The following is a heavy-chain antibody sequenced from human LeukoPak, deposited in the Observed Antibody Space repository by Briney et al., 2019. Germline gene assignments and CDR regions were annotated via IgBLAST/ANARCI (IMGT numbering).Heavy chain of an antibody. Sequence: ASVKVSCKASGYTFTSYGISWVRQAPGQGLEWMGWISAYNGNTNYAQKLQGRVTMTTDTSTSAAYMELRSLRSDDTAVYYCARYDYGDYVFDYWGQGTLVTVSS. CDR2: ISAYNGNT. D-gene: IGHD4-17*01. V-gene: IGHV1-18*01. J-gene: IGHJ4*02. CDR1: GYTFTSYG. CDR3: ARYDYGDYVFDY.